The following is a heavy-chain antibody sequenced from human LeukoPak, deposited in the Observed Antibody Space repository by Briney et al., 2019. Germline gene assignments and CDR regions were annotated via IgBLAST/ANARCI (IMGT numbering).Heavy chain of an antibody. Sequence: SETLSLTCTVSGGSVSGNYWSWIRQPPGKGLEWIGYVSYSGSTNFNPSLKSRVSMSVDTSKNQFSLKLSSATAADTAVYYCARGQYSSSHWGQGTTVTVSS. V-gene: IGHV4-59*02. CDR1: GGSVSGNY. CDR2: VSYSGST. D-gene: IGHD6-6*01. CDR3: ARGQYSSSH. J-gene: IGHJ6*02.